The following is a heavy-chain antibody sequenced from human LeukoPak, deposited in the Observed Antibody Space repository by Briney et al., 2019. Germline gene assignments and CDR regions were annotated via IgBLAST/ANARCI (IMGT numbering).Heavy chain of an antibody. J-gene: IGHJ5*02. CDR2: INHSGST. D-gene: IGHD3-10*01. CDR3: ASITMVRGVSNWFDP. V-gene: IGHV4-34*01. Sequence: PSETLSLTCAVYGGSFSGYYWSWIRQPPGKGLEWIGEINHSGSTNYNPSLKSRVTISVDTSKNQFSLELSSVTAADTAVYYCASITMVRGVSNWFDPWGQGTLVTVSS. CDR1: GGSFSGYY.